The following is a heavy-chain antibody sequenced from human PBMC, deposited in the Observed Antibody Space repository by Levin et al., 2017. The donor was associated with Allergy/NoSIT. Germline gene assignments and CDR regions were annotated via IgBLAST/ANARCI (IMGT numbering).Heavy chain of an antibody. D-gene: IGHD4-17*01. Sequence: GGSLRLSCAASGFTFSSYAMHWVRQAPGKGLEYVSAISGSGGNTYYATSVKGRFTISRDNAKNTLYLQMGSLRAEDMDVYYCARRFGDYSGCDYWGQGTLVTVSS. V-gene: IGHV3-64*01. CDR3: ARRFGDYSGCDY. CDR1: GFTFSSYA. J-gene: IGHJ4*02. CDR2: ISGSGGNT.